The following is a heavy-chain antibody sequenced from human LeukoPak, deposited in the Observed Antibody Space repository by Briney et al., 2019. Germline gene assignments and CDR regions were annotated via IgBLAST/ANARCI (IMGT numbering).Heavy chain of an antibody. Sequence: PSETLSLTCTVSGGSISSYYWSWIRQPPGKGLEWIGYIYYSGSTNYNPSLKSRVTISVDTSKNQFSLKLSSVTAADTAVYYCTRGGAVAGTGDDYWGQGTLVTVSS. CDR2: IYYSGST. CDR1: GGSISSYY. J-gene: IGHJ4*02. V-gene: IGHV4-59*01. D-gene: IGHD6-19*01. CDR3: TRGGAVAGTGDDY.